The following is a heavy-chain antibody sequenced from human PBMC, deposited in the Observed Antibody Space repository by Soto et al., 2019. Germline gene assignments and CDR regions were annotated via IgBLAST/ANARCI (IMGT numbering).Heavy chain of an antibody. CDR3: ARVFRFQGFAPDGVCSPV. Sequence: QGELVQSGAEVKKPGASLKVSCKASGYTFSNYAISWVRQAPGQGLEWMGWTSPYDDNTVYAQKFQGRVTMTSDTSTTKASMGGRNLRSGDTAVFYWARVFRFQGFAPDGVCSPVWAQGPPATVSS. J-gene: IGHJ6*02. V-gene: IGHV1-18*01. CDR2: TSPYDDNT. CDR1: GYTFSNYA. D-gene: IGHD2-21*01.